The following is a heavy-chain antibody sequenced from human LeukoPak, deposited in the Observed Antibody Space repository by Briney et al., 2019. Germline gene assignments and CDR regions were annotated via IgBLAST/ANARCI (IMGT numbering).Heavy chain of an antibody. CDR1: GYTFTGYY. D-gene: IGHD3-3*01. CDR3: ARDRPRRFLEWPPYYFDY. V-gene: IGHV1-2*02. J-gene: IGHJ4*02. Sequence: ASVKVSCKASGYTFTGYYMHWVRQAPGQGLEWMGWINPNSGGTNYAQKFQGRVTMTRDPSISTAYMELSRLRSDDTAVYYCARDRPRRFLEWPPYYFDYWGQGTLVTVSS. CDR2: INPNSGGT.